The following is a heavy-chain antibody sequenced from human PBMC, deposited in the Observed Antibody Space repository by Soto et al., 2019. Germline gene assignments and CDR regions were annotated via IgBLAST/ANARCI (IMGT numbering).Heavy chain of an antibody. J-gene: IGHJ3*02. CDR3: AKPFYDSSGYYSYPSAFDI. CDR1: GFTFSSYA. D-gene: IGHD3-22*01. Sequence: GGSLRLSCAASGFTFSSYAMWWVRQAPGKGLECVTAISGGGETTYYADSVKGRFTISRDNSKNTLYLQMNSLRAEDTAVYYCAKPFYDSSGYYSYPSAFDIWGQGTMVTVSS. V-gene: IGHV3-23*01. CDR2: ISGGGETT.